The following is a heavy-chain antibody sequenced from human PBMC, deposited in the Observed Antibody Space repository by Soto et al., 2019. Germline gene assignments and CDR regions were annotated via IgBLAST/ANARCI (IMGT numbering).Heavy chain of an antibody. J-gene: IGHJ3*02. CDR1: GGSISSYY. CDR3: ARRTVTHEAFDI. CDR2: IYYSGST. D-gene: IGHD4-17*01. Sequence: SETLSLTCTVSGGSISSYYWSWIRQPPGKGLEWITYIYYSGSTNYNPSLKSRVTISVDTSNNQFSLKLSSVTAADTAVYYCARRTVTHEAFDIWGQGTMVTVSS. V-gene: IGHV4-59*08.